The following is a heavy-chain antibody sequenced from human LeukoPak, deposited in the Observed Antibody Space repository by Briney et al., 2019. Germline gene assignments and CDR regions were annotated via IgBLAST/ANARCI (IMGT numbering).Heavy chain of an antibody. CDR2: ISNDGSIT. D-gene: IGHD4-11*01. CDR1: GFSFSSYG. Sequence: GGSLRLSCAASGFSFSSYGMHWVRQAPGKGLEWVAVISNDGSITKYGDSVKGRFAISRDNSKNTLYVQMNSLRTDDAAVYYCAKSKSPYPMDYIFDFWGQGTLVTVSS. V-gene: IGHV3-30*18. CDR3: AKSKSPYPMDYIFDF. J-gene: IGHJ4*02.